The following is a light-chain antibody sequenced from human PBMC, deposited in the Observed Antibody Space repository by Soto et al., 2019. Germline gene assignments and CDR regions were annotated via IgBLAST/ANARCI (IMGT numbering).Light chain of an antibody. CDR1: QSIRGH. CDR3: QLTYRTPLT. V-gene: IGKV1-39*01. CDR2: ATS. Sequence: DVQMTQFPSSLSASVGDRVTITCRASQSIRGHLNWYQQKPGKAPNIVIYATSTLQSGVPSRFNGSASGTEFTLTISSLQPEDFATYYCQLTYRTPLTFGGGTKVEIK. J-gene: IGKJ4*01.